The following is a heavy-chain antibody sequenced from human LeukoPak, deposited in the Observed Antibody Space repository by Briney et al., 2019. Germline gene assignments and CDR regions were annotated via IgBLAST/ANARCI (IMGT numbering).Heavy chain of an antibody. J-gene: IGHJ4*02. D-gene: IGHD4-23*01. CDR3: TTDYGANSGGY. CDR2: IKSTTDGGTT. CDR1: GFTFSNAW. Sequence: GGSLRLSCAASGFTFSNAWMSWVRQAPGKGLEWVGRIKSTTDGGTTDYTAPVRGRFTISRDDSKNTLYLQVNSLRTEDTAVYYCTTDYGANSGGYWGEGTLVTVSS. V-gene: IGHV3-15*01.